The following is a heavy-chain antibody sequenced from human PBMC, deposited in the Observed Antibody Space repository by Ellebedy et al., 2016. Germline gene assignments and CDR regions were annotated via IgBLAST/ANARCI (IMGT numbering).Heavy chain of an antibody. CDR2: INPSGGST. D-gene: IGHD5-18*01. Sequence: ASVKVSCTASGYTFTSYYMHWVRQAPGQGLEWMGIINPSGGSTSYAQKFQGRVTMTRDTSTSTVYMELSSLRSEDTAVYYCARDHAGEEMLGYSYGSDYWGQGTLVTVSS. CDR3: ARDHAGEEMLGYSYGSDY. CDR1: GYTFTSYY. V-gene: IGHV1-46*01. J-gene: IGHJ4*02.